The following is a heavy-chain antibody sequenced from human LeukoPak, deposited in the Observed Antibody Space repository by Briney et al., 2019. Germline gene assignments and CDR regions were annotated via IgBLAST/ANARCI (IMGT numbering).Heavy chain of an antibody. CDR2: IYTSGST. D-gene: IGHD3-3*01. CDR3: ARNLGASIFGVGEFDP. CDR1: GGSISTGSNY. Sequence: SETLSLICTVSGGSISTGSNYWSWIRQPAGKGLEWIGHIYTSGSTNYNPSLKSRVTISLDTSMTQFSLKLSSVTAADTAVYYCARNLGASIFGVGEFDPWGQGTLVTVSP. J-gene: IGHJ5*02. V-gene: IGHV4-61*09.